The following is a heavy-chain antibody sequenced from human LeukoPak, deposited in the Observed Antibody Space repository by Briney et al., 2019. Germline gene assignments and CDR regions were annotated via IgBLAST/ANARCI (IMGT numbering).Heavy chain of an antibody. V-gene: IGHV3-23*01. D-gene: IGHD3-3*01. Sequence: GGSLRLSCAASGFIFSSHGMNWVRQAPGKGLEWVSGISPSGDITYYADSVKGRFTISRDNSKNTVYLQMNSLRAEDTAAYYCASSNTIFGVRWGQGTLVTVSS. CDR1: GFIFSSHG. CDR3: ASSNTIFGVR. CDR2: ISPSGDIT. J-gene: IGHJ4*02.